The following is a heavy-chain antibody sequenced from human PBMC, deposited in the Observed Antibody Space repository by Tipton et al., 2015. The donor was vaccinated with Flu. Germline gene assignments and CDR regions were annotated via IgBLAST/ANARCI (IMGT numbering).Heavy chain of an antibody. D-gene: IGHD2-15*01. Sequence: SLRLSCAASGFTFSDYYMSWIRQAPGKGLEWVSYISSSGSTIYYADSVKGRFTISRDNAKNSLYLQMNSLRAEDTAVYYCASLYGSGGSCYEYFQHWGQGTLVTVSS. V-gene: IGHV3-11*04. CDR2: ISSSGSTI. J-gene: IGHJ1*01. CDR3: ASLYGSGGSCYEYFQH. CDR1: GFTFSDYY.